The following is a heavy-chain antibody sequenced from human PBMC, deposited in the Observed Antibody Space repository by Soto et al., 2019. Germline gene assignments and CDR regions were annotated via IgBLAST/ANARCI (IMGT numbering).Heavy chain of an antibody. Sequence: QVQLVESGGGVVQPGRSLRLSCAASGFTFSSHAMHGVRQAPGKGLEWVAVIWYDGSKEYYADSVKGRFTVARDDSKNTLSLQMNSLRVEDTAVYYCARDPGYSGFDFDYWGQGTLVTVSS. V-gene: IGHV3-33*01. J-gene: IGHJ4*02. CDR2: IWYDGSKE. D-gene: IGHD5-12*01. CDR3: ARDPGYSGFDFDY. CDR1: GFTFSSHA.